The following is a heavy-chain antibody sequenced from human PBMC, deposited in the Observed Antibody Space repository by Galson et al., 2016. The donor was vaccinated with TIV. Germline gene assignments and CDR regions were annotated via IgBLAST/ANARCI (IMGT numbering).Heavy chain of an antibody. CDR3: AKRRNYGGDALES. CDR2: ISGSGGIT. J-gene: IGHJ3*02. Sequence: FLRLSCAASGFTFGHYAVNWFRQAPGKGLEWVSGISGSGGITYIAESVKGRFAISRDNSRATLYLQLNSLRAEDTAVYYCAKRRNYGGDALESWGQGTMVTVSS. CDR1: GFTFGHYA. D-gene: IGHD4-23*01. V-gene: IGHV3-23*01.